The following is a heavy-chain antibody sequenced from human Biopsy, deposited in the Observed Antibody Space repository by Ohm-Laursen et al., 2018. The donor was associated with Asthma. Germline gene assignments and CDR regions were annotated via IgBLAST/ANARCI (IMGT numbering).Heavy chain of an antibody. J-gene: IGHJ6*02. D-gene: IGHD5-24*01. Sequence: PSDTLSLTCIVSRGYVRTYDYRWAWIRQPPGKGLEWLGFSFYSGTTDSTPSVARRISISVNTTKNQFSLTLSSVTAADTAVYFCARVAVYGDIFFAIDVWGQGTTVSVS. V-gene: IGHV4-30-4*02. CDR3: ARVAVYGDIFFAIDV. CDR1: RGYVRTYDYR. CDR2: SFYSGTT.